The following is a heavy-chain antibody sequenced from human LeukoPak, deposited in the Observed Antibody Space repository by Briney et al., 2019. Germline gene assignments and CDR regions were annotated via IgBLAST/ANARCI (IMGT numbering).Heavy chain of an antibody. V-gene: IGHV3-30*02. CDR2: IKFHGHET. D-gene: IGHD6-19*01. CDR1: GSTFSSYD. CDR3: ATTGIAVVGTGFH. Sequence: GGSLRLSCAASGSTFSSYDMNWVRQAPGKGLEWVAFIKFHGHETFYADSVEGRFTFSRDNSRNTVYLQMNSLRSEDTAVYYCATTGIAVVGTGFHWGQGTLVTVSS. J-gene: IGHJ4*02.